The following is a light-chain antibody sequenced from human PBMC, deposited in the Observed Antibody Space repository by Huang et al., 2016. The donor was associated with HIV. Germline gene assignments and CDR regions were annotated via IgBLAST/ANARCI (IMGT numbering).Light chain of an antibody. Sequence: EIVLTQSPGTLSLSPGERATLSCRASQSVSSTYLAWYQQKPGQAPRRLIYGASSRAPGIPDRFSSSGSGTDFTLTINRLEPEDFAVYYCQQYGNSPPTFGQGTKVEIK. CDR1: QSVSSTY. CDR2: GAS. V-gene: IGKV3-20*01. CDR3: QQYGNSPPT. J-gene: IGKJ1*01.